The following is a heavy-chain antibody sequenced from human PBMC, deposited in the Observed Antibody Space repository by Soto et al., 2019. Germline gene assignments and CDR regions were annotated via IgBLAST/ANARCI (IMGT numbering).Heavy chain of an antibody. Sequence: PSETLSLTCSVPGGSMIEYFWSWIRQSPGKGLEWIGYIYYLGSTDYNPSLKSRVTISVDTSKRQFSLRLTSVTAADTAVYYCARDGYDGSGSPYPAYWGPGTQVTVSS. D-gene: IGHD3-10*01. CDR2: IYYLGST. V-gene: IGHV4-59*01. CDR1: GGSMIEYF. J-gene: IGHJ4*02. CDR3: ARDGYDGSGSPYPAY.